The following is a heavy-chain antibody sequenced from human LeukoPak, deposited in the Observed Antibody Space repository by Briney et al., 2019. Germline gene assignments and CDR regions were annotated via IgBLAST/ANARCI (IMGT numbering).Heavy chain of an antibody. D-gene: IGHD3-3*01. V-gene: IGHV3-20*04. CDR3: ARVKGSGYRNSIDY. CDR1: GFTLDDYA. CDR2: INWNGGST. J-gene: IGHJ4*02. Sequence: GGSLRLSCAASGFTLDDYAMNWVRQAPGKGLEWVSGINWNGGSTYYRDSVKGRFTISRDNAKNSLYLQMNSLRAEDTALYYCARVKGSGYRNSIDYWGQGTLVTVSS.